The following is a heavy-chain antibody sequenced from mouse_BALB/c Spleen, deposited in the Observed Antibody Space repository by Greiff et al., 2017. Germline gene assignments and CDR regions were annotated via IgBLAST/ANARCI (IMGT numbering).Heavy chain of an antibody. Sequence: QVQLQQSGPGLVAPSQSLSITCTVSGFSLTSYGVHWVRQPPGKGLEWLGVIWAGGSTNYNSALMSRLSISKDNSKSQVFLKMNSLQTDDTAMYYCAREGNSGAMDYWVKEPQSPSPQ. CDR1: GFSLTSYG. J-gene: IGHJ4*01. CDR3: AREGNSGAMDY. V-gene: IGHV2-9*02. CDR2: IWAGGST. D-gene: IGHD2-1*01.